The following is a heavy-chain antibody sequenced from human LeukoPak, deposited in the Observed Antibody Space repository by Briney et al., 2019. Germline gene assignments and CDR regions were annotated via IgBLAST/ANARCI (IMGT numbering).Heavy chain of an antibody. CDR1: GFTFSSYS. Sequence: GGSLRLSRAASGFTFSSYSMNWVRQAPGKGLEWVSYISSSSSTIYYADSVKGRFTISRDNAKNSLYLQVNSLRAGDTAVYYCARLYGDYDYWGQGTPVTVSS. V-gene: IGHV3-48*01. CDR3: ARLYGDYDY. J-gene: IGHJ4*02. D-gene: IGHD4-17*01. CDR2: ISSSSSTI.